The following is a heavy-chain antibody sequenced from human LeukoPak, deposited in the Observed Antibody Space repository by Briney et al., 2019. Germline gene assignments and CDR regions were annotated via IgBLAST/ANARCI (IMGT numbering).Heavy chain of an antibody. J-gene: IGHJ3*02. D-gene: IGHD4-17*01. V-gene: IGHV4-39*01. Sequence: SETLSLTCTVSGGSISSSSYYWGWIRQPPGKGLEWIGSTYYSGSTYYNPSLKSRVTISVDTSKNQFFLKLSSVTAADTAVYYCARHYGDYFGAFDIWGQGTMVTVSS. CDR2: TYYSGST. CDR3: ARHYGDYFGAFDI. CDR1: GGSISSSSYY.